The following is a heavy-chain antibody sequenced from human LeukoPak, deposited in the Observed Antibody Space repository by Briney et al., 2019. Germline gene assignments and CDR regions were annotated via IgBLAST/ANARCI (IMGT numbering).Heavy chain of an antibody. D-gene: IGHD4-17*01. CDR3: ARRPGATVTTGEFDY. CDR2: ISYDGSNK. V-gene: IGHV3-30-3*01. Sequence: PGGSLRLSCAASGFTFSSYAMDWVRQAPGKGLEWVACISYDGSNKYYADSVKGRFTISRDNSKNTLYLQMNSLRAEDTAVYYCARRPGATVTTGEFDYWGQGTLVTVSS. J-gene: IGHJ4*02. CDR1: GFTFSSYA.